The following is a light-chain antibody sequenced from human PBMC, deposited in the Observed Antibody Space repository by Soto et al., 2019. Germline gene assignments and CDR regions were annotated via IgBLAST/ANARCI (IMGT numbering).Light chain of an antibody. CDR2: GAS. CDR1: QSVGSN. CDR3: QQYNNWPRT. V-gene: IGKV3-15*01. J-gene: IGKJ3*01. Sequence: EIVMTQSPATLSMSPGEKATLSCRASQSVGSNLAWYQQKPGQAPRLLIYGASTRATGIPARFSASGSGTEFTLTISSLQSEDFALYYCQQYNNWPRTFGPGTKVDIK.